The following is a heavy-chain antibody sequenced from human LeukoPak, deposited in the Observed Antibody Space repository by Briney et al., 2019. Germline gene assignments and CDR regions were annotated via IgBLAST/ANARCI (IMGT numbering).Heavy chain of an antibody. D-gene: IGHD6-13*01. CDR1: GFTFDDYA. CDR2: ISWNSGSI. Sequence: GRSLRLSCAASGFTFDDYAMHWVRQAPGKGLEWVSGISWNSGSIGYADSVKGRFTISRDNAKSSLYLQMNSLRAEDMALYYCAKDISAAGTFWYFDLWGRGTLVTVSS. J-gene: IGHJ2*01. V-gene: IGHV3-9*03. CDR3: AKDISAAGTFWYFDL.